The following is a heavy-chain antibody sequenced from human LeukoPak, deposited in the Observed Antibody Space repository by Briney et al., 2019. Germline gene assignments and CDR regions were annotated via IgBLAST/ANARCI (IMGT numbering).Heavy chain of an antibody. Sequence: GRSLRLSYPAAALTVSTYAMTCVHQPPRNGLEWVSGIIVSGGSTYYTDSAKGRFTISRDNSKNTVSLQIISLRAEDTAIYYCAKYILGGTPPDSWGQGTVVTVSS. CDR3: AKYILGGTPPDS. CDR1: ALTVSTYA. J-gene: IGHJ4*02. CDR2: IIVSGGST. V-gene: IGHV3-23*01. D-gene: IGHD1-26*01.